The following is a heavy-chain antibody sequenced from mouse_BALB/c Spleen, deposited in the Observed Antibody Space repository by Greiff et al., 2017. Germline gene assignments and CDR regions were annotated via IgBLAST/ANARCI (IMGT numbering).Heavy chain of an antibody. J-gene: IGHJ4*01. V-gene: IGHV2-2*02. CDR2: IWSGGST. CDR1: GFSLTSYG. CDR3: ARLNWEGYYAMDY. D-gene: IGHD4-1*01. Sequence: VMLVESGPGLVQPSQSLSITCTVSGFSLTSYGVHWVRQSPGKGLEWLGVIWSGGSTDYNAAFISRLSISKDNSKSQVFFKMNSLQANDTAIYYCARLNWEGYYAMDYWGQGTSVTVAS.